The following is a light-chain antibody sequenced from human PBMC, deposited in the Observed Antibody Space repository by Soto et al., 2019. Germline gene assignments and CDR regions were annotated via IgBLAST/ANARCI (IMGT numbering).Light chain of an antibody. Sequence: QSVLTQPASVSGSPGQSITISCTGTSSDVGGYNYVSWYQQNPGKAPKLMIYEVSNRPSGVSNRFSGSKFGNTASLTISGLQAEDEADYYCTSYRSTSTRYVFGTGTKVTVL. J-gene: IGLJ1*01. V-gene: IGLV2-14*01. CDR3: TSYRSTSTRYV. CDR1: SSDVGGYNY. CDR2: EVS.